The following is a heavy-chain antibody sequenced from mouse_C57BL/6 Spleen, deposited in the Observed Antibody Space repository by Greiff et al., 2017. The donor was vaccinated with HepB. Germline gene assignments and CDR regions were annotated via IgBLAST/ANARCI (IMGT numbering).Heavy chain of an antibody. Sequence: QVTLKESGPGILQSSQTLSLTCSFSGFSLSTSGMGVSWIRQPSGTGLEWLAHIYWDDDKRYNPSLKSRLTISKDTSRNQVFLKITSVDTADTATYYCARNAVGYYPYYAMDYWGQGTSVTVSS. CDR2: IYWDDDK. D-gene: IGHD2-3*01. CDR3: ARNAVGYYPYYAMDY. V-gene: IGHV8-12*01. J-gene: IGHJ4*01. CDR1: GFSLSTSGMG.